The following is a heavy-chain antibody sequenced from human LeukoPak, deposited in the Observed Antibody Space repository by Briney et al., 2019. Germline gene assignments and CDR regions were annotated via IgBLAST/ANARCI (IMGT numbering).Heavy chain of an antibody. CDR2: INPNSGGT. Sequence: ASVKVSCKASGYTFTGYYMDWVRQAPGQGLEWMGWINPNSGGTNYAQKFQGWVTMTRDTSISTAYMELSRLRSDDTAVYYCARSEQQLVPVHYYYYGMDVWGQGTTVTVSS. CDR3: ARSEQQLVPVHYYYYGMDV. D-gene: IGHD6-13*01. J-gene: IGHJ6*02. V-gene: IGHV1-2*04. CDR1: GYTFTGYY.